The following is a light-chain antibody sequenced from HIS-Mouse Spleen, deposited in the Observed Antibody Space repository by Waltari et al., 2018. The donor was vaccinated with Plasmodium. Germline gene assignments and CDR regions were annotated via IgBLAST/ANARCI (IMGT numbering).Light chain of an antibody. CDR3: CSYAGSYTLV. Sequence: QSALTQPRSVSWSPGQSVTISCTVTSSDVGGYNYVSWYQQHPGKAPKLMIYDVSKRPSGVPDRFSGSKSGNTASLTISGLQAEDEADYYCCSYAGSYTLVFGGGTKLTVL. CDR1: SSDVGGYNY. V-gene: IGLV2-11*01. J-gene: IGLJ2*01. CDR2: DVS.